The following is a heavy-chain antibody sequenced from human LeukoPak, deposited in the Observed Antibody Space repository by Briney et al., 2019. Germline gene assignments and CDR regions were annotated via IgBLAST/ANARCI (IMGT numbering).Heavy chain of an antibody. CDR2: ISYSGST. CDR1: GGSISRYY. Sequence: PSETLSLTCTVSGGSISRYYWSWIWQPPGKGLEWIGYISYSGSTKYNPSLMSRVTISVDTSKNQFSLKLSSATAADTAVYYCARLDYYHFDYWGQGTVVTVSS. V-gene: IGHV4-59*01. CDR3: ARLDYYHFDY. J-gene: IGHJ4*02. D-gene: IGHD3-22*01.